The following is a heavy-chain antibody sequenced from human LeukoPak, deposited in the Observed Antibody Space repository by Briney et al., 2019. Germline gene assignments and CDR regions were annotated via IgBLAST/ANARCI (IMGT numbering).Heavy chain of an antibody. CDR3: ARVVGGYEPFFDY. J-gene: IGHJ4*02. D-gene: IGHD5-12*01. CDR2: IIPILGIA. V-gene: IGHV1-69*04. CDR1: GGTFSSYA. Sequence: ASVKVSCKASGGTFSSYAISWVRQAPGQGLEWMGRIIPILGIANYAQKFQGRVTITADKSTSTAYMELSSLRSEDTAVYYCARVVGGYEPFFDYWGQGTLVTVPS.